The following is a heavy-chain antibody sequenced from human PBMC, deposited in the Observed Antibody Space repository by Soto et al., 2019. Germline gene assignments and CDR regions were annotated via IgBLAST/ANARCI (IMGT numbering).Heavy chain of an antibody. Sequence: PGESLKISCKGSGYSFTSYWVGWVRQMPGKGLEWMGIIYPGDSDTRYSPSFQGQVTISADKSITTAYLQWSSLKASDTAMYYCARHDFGTTYYDILTGPHFVDYWGQGTLVTVSS. J-gene: IGHJ4*02. V-gene: IGHV5-51*01. CDR2: IYPGDSDT. D-gene: IGHD3-9*01. CDR3: ARHDFGTTYYDILTGPHFVDY. CDR1: GYSFTSYW.